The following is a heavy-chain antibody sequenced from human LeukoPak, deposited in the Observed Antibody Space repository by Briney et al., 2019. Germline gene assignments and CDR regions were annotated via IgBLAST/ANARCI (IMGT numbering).Heavy chain of an antibody. Sequence: GGSLRLSCAASGFTFSTYTMNWVRQAPGKGLEWVSSISSSTSYIYYADSVKGRFTISRDNAKNSLYLQMNSLRAEDTAVCYCARDMALDYDYWGQGTLVTVSS. CDR3: ARDMALDYDY. D-gene: IGHD5-24*01. V-gene: IGHV3-21*01. J-gene: IGHJ4*02. CDR1: GFTFSTYT. CDR2: ISSSTSYI.